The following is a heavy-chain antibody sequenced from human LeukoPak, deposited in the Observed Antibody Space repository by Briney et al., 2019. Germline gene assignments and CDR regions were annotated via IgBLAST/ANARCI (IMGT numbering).Heavy chain of an antibody. J-gene: IGHJ6*02. CDR1: GFTFSSYA. D-gene: IGHD6-19*01. V-gene: IGHV3-23*01. Sequence: GRSLRLSCAASGFTFSSYAMSWVRQAPGKGLEWVSAISGSGGSTYYADSVKGRFTISRDNSKNTLYLQMNSLRAEDTAVYYCAKEEADLYYYYGMDVWGQGTTVTVSS. CDR2: ISGSGGST. CDR3: AKEEADLYYYYGMDV.